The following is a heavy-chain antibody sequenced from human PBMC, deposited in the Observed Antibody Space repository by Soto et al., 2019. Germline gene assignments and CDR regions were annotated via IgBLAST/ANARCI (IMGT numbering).Heavy chain of an antibody. Sequence: PWGSLRLSCAASGFSFITFWMNLSRQFPVKGLVWVSRISSDGSRTDYADSVKGRFTIFRDNAKNMLYLQMNSLKVEDTAVYYCAGQFDPWGQGTPVTVSS. CDR1: GFSFITFW. V-gene: IGHV3-74*01. J-gene: IGHJ5*02. CDR2: ISSDGSRT. CDR3: AGQFDP.